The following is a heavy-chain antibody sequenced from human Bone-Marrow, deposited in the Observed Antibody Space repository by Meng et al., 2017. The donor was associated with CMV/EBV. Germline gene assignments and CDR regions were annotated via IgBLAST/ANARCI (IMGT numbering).Heavy chain of an antibody. J-gene: IGHJ6*02. D-gene: IGHD2-2*01. CDR2: ISYDGSNK. Sequence: GESLKISCAASGFTFSSYAMHWVRQAPGKGLEWVAVISYDGSNKYYADSVKGRFTISRDNSKNTLYLQMNSLRAEDTAVYYCARDGYCSSTSCYLNFYYYYYGMDVWGQGTTVTVPS. V-gene: IGHV3-30-3*01. CDR3: ARDGYCSSTSCYLNFYYYYYGMDV. CDR1: GFTFSSYA.